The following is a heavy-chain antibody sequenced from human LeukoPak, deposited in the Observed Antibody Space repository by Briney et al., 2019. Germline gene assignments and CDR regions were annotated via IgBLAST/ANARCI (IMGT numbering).Heavy chain of an antibody. CDR3: ARSGRGDY. J-gene: IGHJ4*02. CDR1: GFTFSTYW. Sequence: GGSLRLSCAASGFTFSTYWMSWVRQAPGKGLEWVANLKQDGSETYYVDSVKGRFTISRDNAKNSLLLQMNSLRAEDTAVYYCARSGRGDYWGQGTLVTVSS. V-gene: IGHV3-7*01. CDR2: LKQDGSET.